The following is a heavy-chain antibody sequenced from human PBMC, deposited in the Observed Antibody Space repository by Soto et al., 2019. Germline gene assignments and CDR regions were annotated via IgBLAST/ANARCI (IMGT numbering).Heavy chain of an antibody. CDR3: AYSSSSGYYFGYYGMDV. D-gene: IGHD6-6*01. CDR2: IYYRGST. V-gene: IGHV4-59*01. Sequence: QVQLQESGPGLVKPSETLSLTCTVSGGFISSFYWSWIRQPPGKGLEWIGNIYYRGSTNYNPSLKRRVTIPGDTAKNQLSLKLSSVTAADTAVYYCAYSSSSGYYFGYYGMDVWGQGTTVTVSS. CDR1: GGFISSFY. J-gene: IGHJ6*02.